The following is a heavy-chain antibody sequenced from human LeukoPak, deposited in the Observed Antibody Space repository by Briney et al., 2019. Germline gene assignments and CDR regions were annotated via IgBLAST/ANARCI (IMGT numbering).Heavy chain of an antibody. V-gene: IGHV4-4*07. Sequence: PSETLSLSCTVSGGSISSYYWSWIRQPAGKGLEGIGRIYTSGSTNYNPSLKSRVTMSVDTSKNQFSLKLSSVTAADSAVYYCARDVGLAAVAGRAGNWFDPWGQGTLVTVSS. J-gene: IGHJ5*02. CDR2: IYTSGST. CDR1: GGSISSYY. D-gene: IGHD6-19*01. CDR3: ARDVGLAAVAGRAGNWFDP.